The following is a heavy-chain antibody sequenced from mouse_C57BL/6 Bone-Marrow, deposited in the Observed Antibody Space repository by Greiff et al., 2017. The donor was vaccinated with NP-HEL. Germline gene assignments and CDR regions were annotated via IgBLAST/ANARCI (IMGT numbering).Heavy chain of an antibody. Sequence: VQLQESGAELVKPGASVKISCKASGYAFSSYWMNWVKQRHGKGLEWIGEINPGEGDTNSNDKFKGKATLTADKSSSTAYMQLSSLTSEASAVYFCAADSYSNPACFAYWGQGTLVTVSA. CDR3: AADSYSNPACFAY. CDR2: INPGEGDT. CDR1: GYAFSSYW. V-gene: IGHV1-80*01. D-gene: IGHD2-5*01. J-gene: IGHJ3*01.